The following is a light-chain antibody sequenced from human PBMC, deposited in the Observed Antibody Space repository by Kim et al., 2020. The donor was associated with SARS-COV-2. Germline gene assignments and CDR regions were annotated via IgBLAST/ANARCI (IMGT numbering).Light chain of an antibody. Sequence: GKTLRSSWTRASGVCDSNHVSWYQQRPDSALTDVISHDNLRPSGVPDRFSGSIGSSSNSASLTISGLKTEDEAVYYCQSYDSATVVFGEGTQLTVL. V-gene: IGLV6-57*03. J-gene: IGLJ2*01. CDR3: QSYDSATVV. CDR2: HDN. CDR1: SGVCDSNH.